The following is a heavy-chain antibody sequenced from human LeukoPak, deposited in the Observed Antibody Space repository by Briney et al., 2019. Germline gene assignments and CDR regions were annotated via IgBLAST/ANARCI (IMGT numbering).Heavy chain of an antibody. CDR2: IWHDGSNK. D-gene: IGHD4-17*01. J-gene: IGHJ4*02. CDR1: GFRFSTYG. V-gene: IGHV3-33*01. CDR3: ARGTSVTHGYFEY. Sequence: PGGSLRLSCAASGFRFSTYGMHWVRQAPGKGLEWVAVIWHDGSNKYYADSVEGRFTISRDDSKNTLYLQMISLRAEDTAMYYCARGTSVTHGYFEYWGQGTLVTVSS.